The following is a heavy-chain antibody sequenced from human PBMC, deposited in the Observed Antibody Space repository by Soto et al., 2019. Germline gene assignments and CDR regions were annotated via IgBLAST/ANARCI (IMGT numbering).Heavy chain of an antibody. V-gene: IGHV1-18*01. J-gene: IGHJ5*02. CDR3: ARDQRGKIVAPYWFDP. D-gene: IGHD5-12*01. CDR2: ISAYNGNT. CDR1: GYTFTSYG. Sequence: QVQLVQSGAAVKKPGASVKVSCKAPGYTFTSYGISWVRQAPGQGLEWMGWISAYNGNTNNAQKLQGRVTMTRDTSTSTAYMELRSLRAEDTAVYYCARDQRGKIVAPYWFDPWGQGTLVTVSS.